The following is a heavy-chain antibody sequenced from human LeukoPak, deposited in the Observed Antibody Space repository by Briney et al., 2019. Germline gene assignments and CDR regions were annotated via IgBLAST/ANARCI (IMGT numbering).Heavy chain of an antibody. D-gene: IGHD5-12*01. V-gene: IGHV1-2*02. CDR3: ARVGSLYSGYDFAFDI. CDR1: GYTFTGYY. J-gene: IGHJ3*02. CDR2: INPNSGGT. Sequence: ASVKVSCKASGYTFTGYYMHWVRQAPGQGLEWMGWINPNSGGTNYAQKFQGRVTMTRDTSISTAYMELSRLRSDDTAVYYCARVGSLYSGYDFAFDIWGQGTMVTVSS.